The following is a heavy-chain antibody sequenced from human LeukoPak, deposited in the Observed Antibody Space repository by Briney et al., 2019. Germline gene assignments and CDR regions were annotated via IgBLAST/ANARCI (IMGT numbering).Heavy chain of an antibody. J-gene: IGHJ4*02. D-gene: IGHD4-17*01. CDR2: INQSGST. CDR3: ARELSSVTTLDY. CDR1: GGSFRGYY. Sequence: SETLSLTCAVYGGSFRGYYWSWIRQPPGKGLEWSEEINQSGSTNYNSSLKSRVTISVDTSKNQFSLKLSSVTAADTAVYYCARELSSVTTLDYWGQGTLVTVSS. V-gene: IGHV4-34*01.